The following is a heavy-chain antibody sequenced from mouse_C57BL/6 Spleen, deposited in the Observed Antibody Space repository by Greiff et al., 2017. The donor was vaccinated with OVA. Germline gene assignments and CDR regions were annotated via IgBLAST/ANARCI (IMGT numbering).Heavy chain of an antibody. CDR3: TTEMVTRGFAY. Sequence: VQLQQSGAELVRPGASVKLSCTASGFNIKDDYMHWVKQRPEQGLEWIGWIDPENGDTESASKFQGKATITADTSSNTAYLQLSSLTSEDTAVYYCTTEMVTRGFAYWGQGTLVTVSA. D-gene: IGHD2-2*01. CDR1: GFNIKDDY. CDR2: IDPENGDT. V-gene: IGHV14-4*01. J-gene: IGHJ3*01.